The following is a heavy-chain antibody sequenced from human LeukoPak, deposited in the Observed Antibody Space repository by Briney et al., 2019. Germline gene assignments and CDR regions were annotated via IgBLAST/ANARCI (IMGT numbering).Heavy chain of an antibody. V-gene: IGHV3-7*01. D-gene: IGHD6-19*01. CDR3: GRFGYVAGVDL. CDR2: INPVGTAT. Sequence: GGSLRLSCAAPGFSFSAYWMTWVRQAPGAGLEFVANINPVGTATYYADPVKGRFTISRDNAKNLVYLQMNSLRAEDTAVYHCGRFGYVAGVDLWGQGTLVTVSS. CDR1: GFSFSAYW. J-gene: IGHJ4*02.